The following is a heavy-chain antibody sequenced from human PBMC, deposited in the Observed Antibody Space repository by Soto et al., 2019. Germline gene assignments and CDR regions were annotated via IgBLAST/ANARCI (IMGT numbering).Heavy chain of an antibody. D-gene: IGHD1-1*01. CDR1: GGSISSYY. J-gene: IGHJ5*02. V-gene: IGHV4-59*01. CDR2: IYYSGST. Sequence: SETLSLTCTVSGGSISSYYWSWIRQPPGKGLEWIGYIYYSGSTNYNPSLKSRVTISVDTSKNQFSLKLSSVTAADTAVYYCARENELVNNWFDPWGQGTLVTVSS. CDR3: ARENELVNNWFDP.